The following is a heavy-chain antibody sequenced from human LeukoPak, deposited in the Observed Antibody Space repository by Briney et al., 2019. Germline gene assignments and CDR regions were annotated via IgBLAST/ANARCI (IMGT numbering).Heavy chain of an antibody. CDR1: GGSISSGGYY. CDR3: ARGRSRYGGNSFPWFDP. J-gene: IGHJ5*02. D-gene: IGHD4-23*01. V-gene: IGHV4-31*03. CDR2: IYYSGST. Sequence: SETLSLTCTVSGGSISSGGYYWSWIRQHPGKGLEWIGYIYYSGSTYYNPSLKSRVTISVDTSKNQFSLKLSSVTAADTAVYYCARGRSRYGGNSFPWFDPWGQGTLVTVSS.